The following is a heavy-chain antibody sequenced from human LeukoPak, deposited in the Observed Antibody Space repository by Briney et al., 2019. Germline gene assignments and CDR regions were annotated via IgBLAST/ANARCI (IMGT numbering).Heavy chain of an antibody. CDR3: ARRTLLAGIWFDY. J-gene: IGHJ4*02. V-gene: IGHV4-39*01. D-gene: IGHD6-19*01. CDR2: IYYSGST. CDR1: GGSIRNTNYY. Sequence: SETLSLTCAVSGGSIRNTNYYWGWIRQPPGKGLEWIGSIYYSGSTYHNPSLKSRVTISVHTSKNQFSLKLISVTAADTAVYYCARRTLLAGIWFDYWGQGTLVTVSS.